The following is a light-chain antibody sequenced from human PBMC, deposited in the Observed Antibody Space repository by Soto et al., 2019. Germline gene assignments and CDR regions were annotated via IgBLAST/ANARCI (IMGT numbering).Light chain of an antibody. Sequence: DIQMTQSPSSLSASVGDRVTITCQASQDISNYLNWYQQKPGKAPKLLIYDASNLETGVPSRFSGSGSGTDFTFTISSLQPEDIATYYCQQYDNLPITVGGGTKVEIK. V-gene: IGKV1-33*01. CDR2: DAS. J-gene: IGKJ4*01. CDR3: QQYDNLPIT. CDR1: QDISNY.